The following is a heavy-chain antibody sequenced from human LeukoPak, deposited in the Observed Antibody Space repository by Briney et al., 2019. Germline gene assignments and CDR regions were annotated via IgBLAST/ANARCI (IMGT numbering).Heavy chain of an antibody. V-gene: IGHV3-21*01. D-gene: IGHD1-26*01. CDR3: ARVLLGATTINYYYYYMDV. CDR2: ITSRSTYI. J-gene: IGHJ6*03. Sequence: GGSLRLSCAASGFTFSSYSMNWVRQAPGKGLEWVSSITSRSTYINYADSANGRFTISRDNAKNSLYLQMNSLRAEDTAVYYCARVLLGATTINYYYYYMDVWGKGTTVTVSS. CDR1: GFTFSSYS.